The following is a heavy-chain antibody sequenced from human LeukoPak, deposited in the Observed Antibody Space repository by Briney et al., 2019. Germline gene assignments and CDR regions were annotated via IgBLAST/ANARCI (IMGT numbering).Heavy chain of an antibody. CDR3: ARGGNYDSSGYYYAY. Sequence: ASVKVSCEASGYTFTSYDINWVRQATGQGLEWMGWMNPNSGNTGYAQKFQGRVTMTRNTSISTAYMELSSLRSEDTAVYCCARGGNYDSSGYYYAYWGQGTLVTVSS. CDR1: GYTFTSYD. CDR2: MNPNSGNT. V-gene: IGHV1-8*01. J-gene: IGHJ4*02. D-gene: IGHD3-22*01.